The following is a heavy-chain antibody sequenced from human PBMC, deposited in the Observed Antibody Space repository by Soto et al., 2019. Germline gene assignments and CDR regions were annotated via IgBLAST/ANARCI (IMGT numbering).Heavy chain of an antibody. CDR3: ARAGYYDSSGYYYYYGMDV. V-gene: IGHV1-69*10. CDR1: RGTFSSYA. Sequence: ASVKVSCKASRGTFSSYAISWVRQAPGQGLEWMGGIIPILGIANYAQKFQGGVTITADKSTSTASMELSSLRSEDTAVYYCARAGYYDSSGYYYYYGMDVWGQGTTVTVSS. D-gene: IGHD3-22*01. CDR2: IIPILGIA. J-gene: IGHJ6*01.